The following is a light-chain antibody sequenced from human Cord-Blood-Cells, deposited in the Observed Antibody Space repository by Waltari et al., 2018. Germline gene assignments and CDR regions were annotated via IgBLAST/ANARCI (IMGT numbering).Light chain of an antibody. CDR3: CSYAGSYTWV. J-gene: IGLJ3*02. CDR1: SSDVGGYNH. V-gene: IGLV2-11*01. Sequence: QSALTQPRPVSGSPGQSVTISCTGTSSDVGGYNHVSWYQQHPGKAPKPMIYDVSKRPSGVPDRFSGSKSGNTASLTISGLQAEDEADYYCCSYAGSYTWVFGGGTKLTVL. CDR2: DVS.